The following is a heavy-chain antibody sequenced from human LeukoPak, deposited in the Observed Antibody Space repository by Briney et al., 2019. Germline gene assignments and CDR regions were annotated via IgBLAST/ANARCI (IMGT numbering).Heavy chain of an antibody. V-gene: IGHV3-23*01. J-gene: IGHJ3*02. CDR2: DSGSGDNT. Sequence: PGGSLRLSCAASRFTFGTYAMGWVRQAPGKGLEWVSADSGSGDNTYYADSVKGRFTISRDNSRNTLYLQMNSLRAEDPAVYYCAKALARGSPGPDAFVIWGQWTMVTVSS. CDR1: RFTFGTYA. CDR3: AKALARGSPGPDAFVI. D-gene: IGHD3-10*01.